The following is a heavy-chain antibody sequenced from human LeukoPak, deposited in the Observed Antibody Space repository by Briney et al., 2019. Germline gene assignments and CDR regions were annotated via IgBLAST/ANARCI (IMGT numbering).Heavy chain of an antibody. J-gene: IGHJ4*02. CDR2: IYYSGST. CDR1: GGSFSGYY. D-gene: IGHD2-2*01. V-gene: IGHV4-34*01. Sequence: PSETLSLTCAVYGGSFSGYYWSWIRQPPGKGLEWIGSIYYSGSTYYNPSLKSRVTISVDTSKNQFSLKLSSVTAADTAVYYCAREGVVVPAARDYWGQGTLVTVSS. CDR3: AREGVVVPAARDY.